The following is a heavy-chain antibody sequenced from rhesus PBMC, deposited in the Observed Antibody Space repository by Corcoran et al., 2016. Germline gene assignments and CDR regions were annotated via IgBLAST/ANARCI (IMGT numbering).Heavy chain of an antibody. J-gene: IGHJ4*01. CDR3: ARRNIVVVLTAPLGIFDY. D-gene: IGHD2-15*01. V-gene: IGHV4-127*01. Sequence: QVQLQESGPGVVKPSETLSLTCAVSGGSISGYYLWRWIRQPPGQGLEWIGYIGGSSGSTNYNPSLKNRVTISKDTSKNQFSLKLSSVTAADTAVYYCARRNIVVVLTAPLGIFDYWGQGVLVTVSS. CDR2: IGGSSGST. CDR1: GGSISGYY.